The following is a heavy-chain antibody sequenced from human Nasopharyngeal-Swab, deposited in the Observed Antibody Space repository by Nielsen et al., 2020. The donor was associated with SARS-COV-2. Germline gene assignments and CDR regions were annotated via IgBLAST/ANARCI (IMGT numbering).Heavy chain of an antibody. CDR3: AKIVKEPWLGLLDYYMDV. CDR1: GFTFSSYA. Sequence: LKISCAASGFTFSSYAMSWVRQAPGKGLEWVSAISGSGGSTYYSESVKGRFTISSYNSKNTHYMQMNSLRAEDTAVYYCAKIVKEPWLGLLDYYMDVWGKGTTVTVSS. CDR2: ISGSGGST. J-gene: IGHJ6*03. V-gene: IGHV3-23*01. D-gene: IGHD6-19*01.